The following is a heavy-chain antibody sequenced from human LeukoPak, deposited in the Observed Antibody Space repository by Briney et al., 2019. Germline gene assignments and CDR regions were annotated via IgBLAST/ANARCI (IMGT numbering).Heavy chain of an antibody. CDR2: ISSSGSTI. V-gene: IGHV3-48*03. CDR3: ATSKTSYGRFDY. CDR1: GLTFSSYE. Sequence: PGGSLRLSCAASGLTFSSYEMNWVRQAPGKGLEWVSYISSSGSTIYYADSVKGRFTISRDNAKNSLYLQMNSLRAEDTAVYYCATSKTSYGRFDYWGQGTLVTVSS. D-gene: IGHD5-18*01. J-gene: IGHJ4*02.